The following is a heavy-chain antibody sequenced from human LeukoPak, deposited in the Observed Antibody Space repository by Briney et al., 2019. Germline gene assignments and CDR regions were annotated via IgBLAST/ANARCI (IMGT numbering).Heavy chain of an antibody. V-gene: IGHV4-38-2*02. J-gene: IGHJ6*03. CDR3: ARVDYYYMDV. Sequence: SETLSLTCTVSGYSITNGYYWGWIRQPPGKGLEWIGSIYHDGRIDYNPSLKSRVTISVDTSKNQFSLKLSSVTAADTAVYYCARVDYYYMDVWGKGTTVTVSS. CDR1: GYSITNGYY. D-gene: IGHD2-15*01. CDR2: IYHDGRI.